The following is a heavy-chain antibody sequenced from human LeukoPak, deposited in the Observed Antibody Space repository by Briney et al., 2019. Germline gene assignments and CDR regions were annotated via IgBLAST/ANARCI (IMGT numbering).Heavy chain of an antibody. J-gene: IGHJ4*02. Sequence: GGSLRLSCAASGFTFSSYGMHWVRQAPGKGLEWVAVIWYGGSNKYYADSVKGRFTISRDNSKNTLYLQMNSLRSDDTAVYYCARVGIAARPGVDYWGQGTLVTVSS. D-gene: IGHD6-6*01. CDR1: GFTFSSYG. CDR2: IWYGGSNK. CDR3: ARVGIAARPGVDY. V-gene: IGHV3-33*08.